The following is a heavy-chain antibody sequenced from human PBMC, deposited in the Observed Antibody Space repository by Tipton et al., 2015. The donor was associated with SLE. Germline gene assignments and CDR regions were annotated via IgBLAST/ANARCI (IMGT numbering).Heavy chain of an antibody. CDR1: GFTFTNYA. J-gene: IGHJ5*02. D-gene: IGHD6-13*01. CDR3: ASRLGSWYGIDP. Sequence: SLRLSCAASGFTFTNYAMSWVRQAPGKGLEWVAVISYDGSNKYYADSVKGRFTISRDNSKNTLYLQMNSLRAEDTAVYYCASRLGSWYGIDPWGQGTLVTVSS. V-gene: IGHV3-30*04. CDR2: ISYDGSNK.